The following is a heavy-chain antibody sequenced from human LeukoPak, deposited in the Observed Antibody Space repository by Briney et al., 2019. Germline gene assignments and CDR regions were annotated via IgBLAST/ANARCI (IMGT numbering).Heavy chain of an antibody. CDR2: TYYRSKWYN. CDR1: GDSVSSNSAA. V-gene: IGHV6-1*01. J-gene: IGHJ6*02. CDR3: ARDGTNYDILTGYYCYYGMDV. Sequence: SQTLSLTCAISGDSVSSNSAAWDWIRQSPSRGLEWLGRTYYRSKWYNDYAVSVKSRIAINPDTSKNQFSLQLNSVTPEDTAVYYCARDGTNYDILTGYYCYYGMDVWGQGTTVTVSS. D-gene: IGHD3-9*01.